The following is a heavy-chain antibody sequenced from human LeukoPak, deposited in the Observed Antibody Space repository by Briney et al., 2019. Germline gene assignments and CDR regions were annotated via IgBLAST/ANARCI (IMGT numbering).Heavy chain of an antibody. J-gene: IGHJ4*02. CDR1: GGSISSGSYY. Sequence: MPSKTLSLTCTVSGGSISSGSYYWSWIRQPAGKGLEWIGRIYTSGSTNYNPSLKSRVTISVDTSKNLFSLKLSSVTAADTAVYYCAREGDSSSYFDYWGQGTLVTVSS. CDR3: AREGDSSSYFDY. V-gene: IGHV4-61*02. CDR2: IYTSGST. D-gene: IGHD6-6*01.